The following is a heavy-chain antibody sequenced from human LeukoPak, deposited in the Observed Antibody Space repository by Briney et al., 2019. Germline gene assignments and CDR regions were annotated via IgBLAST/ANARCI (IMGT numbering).Heavy chain of an antibody. CDR1: GFTFCSYS. CDR2: ISSSSSYI. J-gene: IGHJ4*02. D-gene: IGHD1-26*01. CDR3: ASFTDTTSFDY. Sequence: GGSLRLSCAASGFTFCSYSMNWVRQAPGTGLEWVSSISSSSSYIYYADSVKGRFTISRDNAKNSLYLQMNTLRAENTAVYFCASFTDTTSFDYWGQGTLVTVSS. V-gene: IGHV3-21*01.